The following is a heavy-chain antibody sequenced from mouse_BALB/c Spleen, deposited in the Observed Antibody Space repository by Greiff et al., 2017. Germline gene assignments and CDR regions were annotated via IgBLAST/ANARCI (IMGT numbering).Heavy chain of an antibody. D-gene: IGHD2-4*01. J-gene: IGHJ1*01. CDR3: ARGGLRRNWYFDV. Sequence: ESGPGLVKPSQSLSLTCSVTGYSITSGYYWNWIRQFPGNKLEWMGYISYDGSNNYNPSLKNRISITRDTSKNQFFLKLNSVTTEDTATYYCARGGLRRNWYFDVWGAGTTVTVSS. CDR2: ISYDGSN. V-gene: IGHV3-6*02. CDR1: GYSITSGYY.